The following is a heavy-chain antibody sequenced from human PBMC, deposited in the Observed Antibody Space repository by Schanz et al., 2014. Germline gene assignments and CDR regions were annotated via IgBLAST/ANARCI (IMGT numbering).Heavy chain of an antibody. V-gene: IGHV3-33*08. CDR2: INSDGTKR. CDR1: GFTFTNYA. CDR3: ARDGYSVVVISPTESFDI. Sequence: VQLLESGGGLVQPGGSLRLSCAASGFTFTNYAMSWVRQAPGKGLEWVAFINSDGTKRFYADSVKSRFTISRDNSRNTLYLQMNSLRAEDTAVYYCARDGYSVVVISPTESFDIWGQGTMSPCLQ. J-gene: IGHJ3*02. D-gene: IGHD2-21*01.